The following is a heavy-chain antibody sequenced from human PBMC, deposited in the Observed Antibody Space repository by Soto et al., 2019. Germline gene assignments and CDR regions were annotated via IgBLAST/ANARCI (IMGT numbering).Heavy chain of an antibody. D-gene: IGHD2-15*01. CDR2: IFHSGRT. Sequence: PSETLSLTCTVSGGSISSGDYYWSWVRQNPGKGLEWIGHIFHSGRTYYSPSLKSRVTISVDTSKNQFSLNLSSVTAADTAIYYCARWVEVSLDYFDSWGQGTPVTVSS. CDR3: ARWVEVSLDYFDS. V-gene: IGHV4-31*03. CDR1: GGSISSGDYY. J-gene: IGHJ4*02.